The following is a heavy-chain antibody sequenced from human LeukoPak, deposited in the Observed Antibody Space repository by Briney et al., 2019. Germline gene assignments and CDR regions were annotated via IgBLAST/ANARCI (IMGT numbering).Heavy chain of an antibody. CDR1: GFPFSGYW. CDR3: SRSLDY. V-gene: IGHV3-7*01. CDR2: INQDGSTQ. J-gene: IGHJ4*02. Sequence: GGSLRLSCAASGFPFSGYWMDWVRQAPGKGMEWVANINQDGSTQYYAASVKGRFTISRDNAKSSLYLQMNILRAEDTAVYYCSRSLDYLGQGVLVTVSP.